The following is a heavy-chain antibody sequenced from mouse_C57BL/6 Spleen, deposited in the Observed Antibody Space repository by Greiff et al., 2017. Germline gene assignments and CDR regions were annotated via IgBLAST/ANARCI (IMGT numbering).Heavy chain of an antibody. CDR2: INPSTGGT. D-gene: IGHD2-2*01. V-gene: IGHV1-42*01. CDR1: GYSFTGYY. CDR3: ARLRDGYAFDY. J-gene: IGHJ2*01. Sequence: VQLKQSGPELVKPGASVKISCKASGYSFTGYYMNWVKQSPEKSLEWIGEINPSTGGTTYNQKFKAKATLTVDKSSSTAYMQLKSLTSEDSAVYYCARLRDGYAFDYWGQGTTLTVSS.